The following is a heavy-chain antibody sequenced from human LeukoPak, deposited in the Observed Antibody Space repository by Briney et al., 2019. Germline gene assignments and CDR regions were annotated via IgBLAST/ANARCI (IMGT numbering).Heavy chain of an antibody. D-gene: IGHD3-10*01. CDR2: VYSSGAT. CDR1: DASVTTYS. V-gene: IGHV4-4*07. Sequence: PSQTLSLTCTVSDASVTTYSWSWLRQPAGKGLEWIGRVYSSGATKYNPSLKSRVTISADTSKNQFSLKLPSVTAADTAVYYCARDHYGSGSYKAYFDYWGHGIQVNVSS. J-gene: IGHJ4*01. CDR3: ARDHYGSGSYKAYFDY.